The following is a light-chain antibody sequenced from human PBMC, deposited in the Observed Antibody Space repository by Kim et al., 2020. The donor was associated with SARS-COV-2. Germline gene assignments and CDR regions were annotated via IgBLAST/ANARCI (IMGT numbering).Light chain of an antibody. CDR3: QQYHSYPIT. J-gene: IGKJ5*01. Sequence: ASIGGSVTISCRASQGISNYLAWFQQKPGKAPKSLIYAASTLHIGVPSKFSGSGSGTDFTLIISSLQPEDFATYYCQQYHSYPITFGQGTRLEIK. V-gene: IGKV1-16*02. CDR1: QGISNY. CDR2: AAS.